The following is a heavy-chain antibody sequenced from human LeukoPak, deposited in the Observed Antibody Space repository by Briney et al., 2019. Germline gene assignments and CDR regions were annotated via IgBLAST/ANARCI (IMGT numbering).Heavy chain of an antibody. V-gene: IGHV1-18*01. D-gene: IGHD3-22*01. Sequence: ASVKVSCKASGYTFTNYGINWLGQAPGQGLEWMGWISAYNGNTNYAQKFQGRVTMTTDTSTSTAYMELTSLRSDDTAVYYCATTNYYDSSGYAYWGQGTLVTVSS. CDR2: ISAYNGNT. CDR1: GYTFTNYG. J-gene: IGHJ4*02. CDR3: ATTNYYDSSGYAY.